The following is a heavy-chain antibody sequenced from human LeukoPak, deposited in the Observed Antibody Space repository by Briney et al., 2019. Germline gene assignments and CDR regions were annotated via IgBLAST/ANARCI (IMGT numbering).Heavy chain of an antibody. CDR2: ISHDGSNK. J-gene: IGHJ4*02. D-gene: IGHD3-22*01. CDR1: GFTFSSYA. V-gene: IGHV3-30-3*01. CDR3: ARNWDTYYYDSSGYLY. Sequence: GGSLRLSCAASGFTFSSYAMHWVRQAPGKGLEWVAVISHDGSNKYYADSVKGRFTISRDNSKNTLYLQMNSLRAEDTAVYYCARNWDTYYYDSSGYLYWGQGTLVTVSS.